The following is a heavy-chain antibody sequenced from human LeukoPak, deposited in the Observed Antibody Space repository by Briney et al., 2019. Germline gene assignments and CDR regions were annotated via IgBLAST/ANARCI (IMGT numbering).Heavy chain of an antibody. D-gene: IGHD3-22*01. V-gene: IGHV3-23*01. CDR1: GFTFSSYG. J-gene: IGHJ3*02. Sequence: GGSLRLSCAASGFTFSSYGMSWVRQAPGKGLEWVSAISGSGGSTYYADSVKGRFTISRDNSKNTLYLQMNSLRAEDTAVYYCARDLADSSGYYYRVDAFDIWGQGTMVTVSS. CDR2: ISGSGGST. CDR3: ARDLADSSGYYYRVDAFDI.